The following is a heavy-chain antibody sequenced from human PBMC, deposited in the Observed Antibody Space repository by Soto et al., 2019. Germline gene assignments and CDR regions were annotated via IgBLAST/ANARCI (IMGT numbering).Heavy chain of an antibody. CDR3: ARDQRYGDSYNYLWVDV. J-gene: IGHJ6*04. Sequence: VQLVESGGGLIQPGGSLRLSCAASGFSFSSHSMNWVRQAPGKGLEWVSYISSTSFSIYYADSVKGRFTISRDNAKNSLYLQMNSLRAEDTAVSYCARDQRYGDSYNYLWVDVWGKGTTVTVSS. V-gene: IGHV3-48*01. CDR2: ISSTSFSI. CDR1: GFSFSSHS. D-gene: IGHD2-21*02.